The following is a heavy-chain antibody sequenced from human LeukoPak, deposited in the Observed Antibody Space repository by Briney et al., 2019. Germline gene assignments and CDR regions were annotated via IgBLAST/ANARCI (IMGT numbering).Heavy chain of an antibody. J-gene: IGHJ6*02. V-gene: IGHV3-66*01. CDR3: ARAPGLYGTVTTKLAQHYYYYGMDV. D-gene: IGHD4-17*01. CDR2: IYSGDST. Sequence: GGSLRLSCAASGFTISSNCMSWVRQAPGKGLEWVSVIYSGDSTYYSDSVKSRFTISRDNSKNTLDLQMTSLRAEDTAVYYCARAPGLYGTVTTKLAQHYYYYGMDVWGQGTTVTVSS. CDR1: GFTISSNC.